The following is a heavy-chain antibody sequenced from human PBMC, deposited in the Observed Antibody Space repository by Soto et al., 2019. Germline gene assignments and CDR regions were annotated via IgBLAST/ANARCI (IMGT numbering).Heavy chain of an antibody. CDR2: ISSSSSYI. V-gene: IGHV3-21*01. CDR3: ARDMIGSAADYYYYGMDV. CDR1: GLTFSSYS. J-gene: IGHJ6*02. Sequence: GGSLRLSCAASGLTFSSYSMNWVRQAPGKGLEWVSSISSSSSYIYYADSVKGRFTISRDNAKNSLYLQMNSLRAEDTAVYYCARDMIGSAADYYYYGMDVWGQGTTVTVSS. D-gene: IGHD3-10*02.